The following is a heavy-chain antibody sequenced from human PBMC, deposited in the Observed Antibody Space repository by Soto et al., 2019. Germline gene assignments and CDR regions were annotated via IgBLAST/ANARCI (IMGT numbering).Heavy chain of an antibody. CDR2: MHHSGSI. V-gene: IGHV4-4*02. CDR3: ARHDSMTRGSQYLDS. D-gene: IGHD5-12*01. CDR1: GDSISNNKW. J-gene: IGHJ4*02. Sequence: QVQLQESGPGLVKPSGTLSLTCSVSGDSISNNKWWSWVRQPPGKRLEWIGEMHHSGSIHYNASPKXRXTXPVDKSRNQCSRQLTSVTAADTALYFCARHDSMTRGSQYLDSWGPGTLVTVSS.